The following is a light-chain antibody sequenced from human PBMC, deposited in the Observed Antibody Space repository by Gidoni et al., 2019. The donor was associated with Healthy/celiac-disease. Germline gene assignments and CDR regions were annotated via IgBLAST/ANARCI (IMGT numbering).Light chain of an antibody. CDR2: AAS. J-gene: IGKJ4*01. CDR1: QGISSY. V-gene: IGKV1-9*01. Sequence: DIQLTQYPSFLSASVGDRVTITCRASQGISSYLALYQQKPGKAHKLLIYAASTLQSGVPSRFSGSGSGTEFTLTISSLQPEDFATYYCQQFNSYPLALTFGGGTKVEIK. CDR3: QQFNSYPLALT.